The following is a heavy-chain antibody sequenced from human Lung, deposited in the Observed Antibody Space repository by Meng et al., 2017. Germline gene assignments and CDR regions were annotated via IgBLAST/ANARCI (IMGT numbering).Heavy chain of an antibody. D-gene: IGHD6-19*01. J-gene: IGHJ4*02. Sequence: EVAGPGLGKRSGTLSPACAVSGGAISCRNCWSLVLPPPGKGLEWIGESYHSGGPNYNPSLKSRVTISVDKSKNQFSLKLTSVTAADTGVYYCARRGLWLDPQNFDYWGQGTLVTVSS. CDR3: ARRGLWLDPQNFDY. CDR2: SYHSGGP. CDR1: GGAISCRNC. V-gene: IGHV4-4*02.